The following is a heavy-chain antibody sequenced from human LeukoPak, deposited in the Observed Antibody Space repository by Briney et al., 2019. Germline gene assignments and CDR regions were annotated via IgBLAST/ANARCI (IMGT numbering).Heavy chain of an antibody. V-gene: IGHV3-11*04. CDR3: ASGKYNWNDDAFDI. D-gene: IGHD1-1*01. Sequence: GGSLRLSCAASGFTFSDYYMSWLRQAPGKGLEWGSYISSSGSTIYYADSVKGRFNSSRDNAKNSLYLQMNSLRAEDTAVYYCASGKYNWNDDAFDIWGQGTMVTVSS. J-gene: IGHJ3*02. CDR1: GFTFSDYY. CDR2: ISSSGSTI.